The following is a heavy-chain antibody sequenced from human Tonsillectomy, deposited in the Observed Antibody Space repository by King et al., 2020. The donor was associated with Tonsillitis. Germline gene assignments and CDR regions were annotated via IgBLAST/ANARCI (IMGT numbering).Heavy chain of an antibody. CDR3: AKRFSGNSGSFDY. D-gene: IGHD6-19*01. Sequence: VQLVESGGGLVQPGESLRLSCAASGFTFSSYAMNWVRQAPGKGLEWVSAISGSGTNTNYADSVKGRFTISRDISKNTLYLQMNSLRAEDTAVYYCAKRFSGNSGSFDYWGQGTLVSVSS. V-gene: IGHV3-23*04. CDR1: GFTFSSYA. J-gene: IGHJ4*02. CDR2: ISGSGTNT.